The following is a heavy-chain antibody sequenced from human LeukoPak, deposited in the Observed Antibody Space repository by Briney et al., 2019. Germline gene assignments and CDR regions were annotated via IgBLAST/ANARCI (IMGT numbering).Heavy chain of an antibody. CDR2: ISYDGSNK. CDR3: ARDYQLLYGYYYYGMDV. Sequence: SGGSLRLSCAASGFTFSSYAMSWVRQAPGKGLEWVAVISYDGSNKYYADSVKGRFTISRDNSKNTLYLQMNSLRAEDTAVYYCARDYQLLYGYYYYGMDVWGQGTTITVSS. D-gene: IGHD2-2*02. V-gene: IGHV3-30-3*01. J-gene: IGHJ6*02. CDR1: GFTFSSYA.